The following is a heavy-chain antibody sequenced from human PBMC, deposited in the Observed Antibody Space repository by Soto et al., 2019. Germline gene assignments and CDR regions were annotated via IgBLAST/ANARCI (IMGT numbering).Heavy chain of an antibody. CDR2: ISGPNGNT. J-gene: IGHJ4*02. Sequence: QVQLVQSGAEVRKPGASVKVSCKASGYTFTSYGFSWVRQAPRQGLEWMGCISGPNGNTNYALKLQGIVTMTTDTSTSTGYMELRTLRSDDTAVYCCARDRYDSSGYYLGADYWGQGTVVSVSS. CDR1: GYTFTSYG. D-gene: IGHD3-22*01. V-gene: IGHV1-18*01. CDR3: ARDRYDSSGYYLGADY.